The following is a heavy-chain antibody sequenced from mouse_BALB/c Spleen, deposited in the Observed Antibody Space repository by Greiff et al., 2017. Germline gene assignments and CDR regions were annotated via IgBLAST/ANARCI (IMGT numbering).Heavy chain of an antibody. CDR2: IYPGDGDT. V-gene: IGHV1-80*01. Sequence: VQLQQSGAELVRPGSSVKISCKASGYAFSSYWMNWVKQRPGQGLEWIGQIYPGDGDTNYNGKFKGKATLTADKSSSTAYMQLSSLTSEDSAVYFCARSGAGNSPFAYWGQGTLVTVSA. CDR1: GYAFSSYW. CDR3: ARSGAGNSPFAY. D-gene: IGHD2-1*01. J-gene: IGHJ3*01.